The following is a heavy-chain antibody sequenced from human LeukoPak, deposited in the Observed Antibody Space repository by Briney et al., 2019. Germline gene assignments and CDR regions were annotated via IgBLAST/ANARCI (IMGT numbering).Heavy chain of an antibody. J-gene: IGHJ4*02. CDR3: ARQVGPDY. V-gene: IGHV3-23*01. CDR2: ITGGGDIT. Sequence: GGSLRLSCVASGFTFSSYTLSWIRQAPGKRLDWVAAITGGGDITYYADSVKGRFTISRDNSKNTLYLQMNSLRGEDTAVYFCARQVGPDYWGQGTLATVSS. CDR1: GFTFSSYT.